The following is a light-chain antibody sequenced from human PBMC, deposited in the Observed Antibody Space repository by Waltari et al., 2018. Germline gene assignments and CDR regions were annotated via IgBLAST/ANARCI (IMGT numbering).Light chain of an antibody. CDR1: KSVSSN. CDR2: GAS. Sequence: EIVMTQSPATLSVSPGERATLSCRASKSVSSNLAWYQPKPGQAPRLLIYGASTRATGIPARFSGSGSGTEFTLTISSLQSEDFAVYYCQQYNSWPPYTFGQGTKLEIK. V-gene: IGKV3-15*01. J-gene: IGKJ2*01. CDR3: QQYNSWPPYT.